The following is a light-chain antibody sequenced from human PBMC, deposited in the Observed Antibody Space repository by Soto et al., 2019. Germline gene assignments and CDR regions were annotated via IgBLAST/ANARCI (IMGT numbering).Light chain of an antibody. CDR2: DTY. V-gene: IGLV1-51*01. Sequence: QSVLTQPPSVSAAPGQKVTLSCSGRSFNVGNNYVCWYQQVPGTAPKLLIYDTYKRPSGIPDRFSGSKSGTSATLGITGLQTGDEAYYYCASWDSSVSGVVFGGGTKLTVL. CDR3: ASWDSSVSGVV. J-gene: IGLJ3*02. CDR1: SFNVGNNY.